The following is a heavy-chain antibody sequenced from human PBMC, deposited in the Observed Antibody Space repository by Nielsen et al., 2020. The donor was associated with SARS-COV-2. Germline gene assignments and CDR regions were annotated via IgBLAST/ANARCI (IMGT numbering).Heavy chain of an antibody. CDR3: ARGSEGVGYSSSWYSSRRTPYYYYGMDV. Sequence: GGSLRLSCAASGFTFSSYSMNWVRQAPGKGLEWVSSISSSSSYIYYADSVKGRFTISRDNAKNSLYLQMNSLRAEDTAVYYCARGSEGVGYSSSWYSSRRTPYYYYGMDVWGQGTTVTVSS. J-gene: IGHJ6*02. D-gene: IGHD6-13*01. V-gene: IGHV3-21*01. CDR2: ISSSSSYI. CDR1: GFTFSSYS.